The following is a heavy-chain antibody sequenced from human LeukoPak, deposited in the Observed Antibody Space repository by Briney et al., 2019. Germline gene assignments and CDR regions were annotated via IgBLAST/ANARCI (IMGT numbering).Heavy chain of an antibody. CDR2: IYSGGST. CDR3: ARGDNSGYYPFDY. CDR1: GFTVSSNY. D-gene: IGHD3-22*01. Sequence: PGGSLRLSCAASGFTVSSNYMSWVRQAPGKGLEGVSVIYSGGSTYYADSVKGRFTIPRDNSKNTLYLQMNSLRAGDPYVYHCARGDNSGYYPFDYWGQGTLVTVSS. V-gene: IGHV3-53*01. J-gene: IGHJ4*02.